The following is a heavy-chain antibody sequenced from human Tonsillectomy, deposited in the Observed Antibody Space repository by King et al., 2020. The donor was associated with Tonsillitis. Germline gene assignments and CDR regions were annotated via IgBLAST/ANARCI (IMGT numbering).Heavy chain of an antibody. Sequence: VQLVESGGGLVQPGGSLRLSCAVSGFTFSISAMTWVRQAPGKGLEWVSAISCSGGSTYYAFSVKGRFTISRDNSKNTLYLQMSSLRAEDTALYYCAKKGVDISSALDPWGQGTLVTVSS. V-gene: IGHV3-23*04. J-gene: IGHJ5*02. CDR3: AKKGVDISSALDP. CDR2: ISCSGGST. CDR1: GFTFSISA. D-gene: IGHD5-12*01.